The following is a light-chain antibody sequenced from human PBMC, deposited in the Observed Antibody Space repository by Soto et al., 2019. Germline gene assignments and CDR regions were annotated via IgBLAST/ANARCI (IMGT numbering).Light chain of an antibody. CDR3: QQYNNWPRT. J-gene: IGKJ1*01. V-gene: IGKV3-15*01. Sequence: EIVLTQSPGTLSLSPGERATLSCRASQSVSSTYLAWYQQTPGQAPRLLIYGASTRATGIPARFSGGGSGTEFTLTISSLQSEDFAVYYCQQYNNWPRTFGQGTKVDIK. CDR1: QSVSSTY. CDR2: GAS.